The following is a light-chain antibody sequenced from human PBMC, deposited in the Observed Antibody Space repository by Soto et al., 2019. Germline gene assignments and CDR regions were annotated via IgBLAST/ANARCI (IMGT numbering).Light chain of an antibody. V-gene: IGLV2-14*01. Sequence: QSALTQPASLSGSLGQSITISCTGTRTDIGGYNYVSWYQQYPGKAPKLVICEVTSRPSGISDRFSGSKSGNTASLTISGLQAEDEADYFCTSYTNSKAYILFGGGTKLTVL. J-gene: IGLJ2*01. CDR1: RTDIGGYNY. CDR3: TSYTNSKAYIL. CDR2: EVT.